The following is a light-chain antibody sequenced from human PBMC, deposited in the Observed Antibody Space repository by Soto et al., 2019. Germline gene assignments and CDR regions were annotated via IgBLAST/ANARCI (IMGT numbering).Light chain of an antibody. V-gene: IGLV1-51*01. Sequence: QYVLTQPPSVSAAPGQVVTISCSRSSFNVGHNSVSWYQQLPRTAPKLLIYDNNKRPSGIPARFSGSQSGTSATLGITGLQTGDEADYYCGAWDDRLTVYVFGSGTKVTVL. CDR1: SFNVGHNS. CDR3: GAWDDRLTVYV. CDR2: DNN. J-gene: IGLJ1*01.